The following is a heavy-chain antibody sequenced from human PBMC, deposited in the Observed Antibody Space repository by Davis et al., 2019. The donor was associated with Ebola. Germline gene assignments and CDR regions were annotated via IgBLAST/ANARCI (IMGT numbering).Heavy chain of an antibody. Sequence: MPGGSLRLSCTVSGGSISSSSYYWSWIRQHPGKGLEWIGEINHSGSTNYNPSLKSRVTISVDTSKNQFSLKLSSVTAADTAVYYCARAGSSGWYTTTMDVWGQGTTVTVSS. V-gene: IGHV4-39*07. CDR2: INHSGST. J-gene: IGHJ6*02. CDR3: ARAGSSGWYTTTMDV. CDR1: GGSISSSSYY. D-gene: IGHD6-19*01.